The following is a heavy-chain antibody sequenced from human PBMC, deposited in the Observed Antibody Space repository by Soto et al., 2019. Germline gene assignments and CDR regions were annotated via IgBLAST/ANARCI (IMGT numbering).Heavy chain of an antibody. J-gene: IGHJ6*02. V-gene: IGHV1-18*04. D-gene: IGHD3-3*01. CDR2: ISAYNGNT. Sequence: ASVKVSCKASGYTFTSYGISWVRQAPGQGLEWMGWISAYNGNTNYAQKLQGRVTMTTDTSTSTAYMELRSLRSDDTAVYYCARGYPNYDFWSGYFYHYYGMDVWGQGTTVTVSS. CDR3: ARGYPNYDFWSGYFYHYYGMDV. CDR1: GYTFTSYG.